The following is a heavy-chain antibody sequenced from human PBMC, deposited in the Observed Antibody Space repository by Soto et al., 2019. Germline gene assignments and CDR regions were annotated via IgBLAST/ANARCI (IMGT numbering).Heavy chain of an antibody. V-gene: IGHV3-33*01. J-gene: IGHJ4*02. CDR3: ARDLDDVGSGNPSQSPIDY. D-gene: IGHD3-3*01. CDR2: IWYDGSNK. Sequence: APGKGLEWVAVIWYDGSNKYYADSVKGRFTISRDNSKNTLYLQMTSLRAEDTAVYYCARDLDDVGSGNPSQSPIDYLGQRTLVTVSS.